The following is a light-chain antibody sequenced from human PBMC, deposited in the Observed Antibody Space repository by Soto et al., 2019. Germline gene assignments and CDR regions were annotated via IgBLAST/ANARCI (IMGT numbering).Light chain of an antibody. J-gene: IGKJ4*01. V-gene: IGKV3-15*01. Sequence: EIVMTQSPATLSVSPGERATLSCRASQSVPSNYLSWYQQKPGQAPRLLIYGASTRATGFPARLSGSGSGKEFALTICSRQSDDFAVYYCQQYSRWPLTFGGGTKAEIK. CDR2: GAS. CDR3: QQYSRWPLT. CDR1: QSVPSN.